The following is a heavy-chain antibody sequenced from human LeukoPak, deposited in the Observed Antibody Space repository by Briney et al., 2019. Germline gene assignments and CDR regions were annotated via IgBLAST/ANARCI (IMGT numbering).Heavy chain of an antibody. Sequence: AASVKVSFKASGYTFTSYGISWVRQAPGQGLEWMGWISGYNGNTNYAQNLQGRVTMTTDTSTSTAYMELRSLRSDDTAVYYCARVAEQLVDYWGQGTLVTVSS. CDR3: ARVAEQLVDY. J-gene: IGHJ4*02. CDR1: GYTFTSYG. CDR2: ISGYNGNT. V-gene: IGHV1-18*01. D-gene: IGHD6-13*01.